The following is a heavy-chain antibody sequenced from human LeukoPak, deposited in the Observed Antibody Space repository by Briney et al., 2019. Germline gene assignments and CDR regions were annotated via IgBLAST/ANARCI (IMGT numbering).Heavy chain of an antibody. V-gene: IGHV3-23*01. CDR1: GITFSNYA. CDR2: ISGSAHKI. Sequence: GGSLRLSCVASGITFSNYAVSWVRQAPEKGLDWVSVISGSAHKIRYADSVKGRFTISRDNSENTLYLQMNSLRAEDTAVYYCARSPNAGVVPNWFDPWGQGTLVTVSS. J-gene: IGHJ5*02. D-gene: IGHD3-3*01. CDR3: ARSPNAGVVPNWFDP.